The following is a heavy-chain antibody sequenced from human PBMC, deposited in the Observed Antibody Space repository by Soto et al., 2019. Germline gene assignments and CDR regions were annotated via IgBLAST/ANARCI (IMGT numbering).Heavy chain of an antibody. J-gene: IGHJ4*02. CDR1: GGSISGSYYY. Sequence: PSETLSLTCAVSGGSISGSYYYWAWLRQSPGKGPEWIGSVFYTGFTSYNPSLESRVSVSVDTSKSQFSLKLSAVTAADTAVYYCATSQKGYNWNCFDHWGQGALVTVSS. CDR3: ATSQKGYNWNCFDH. D-gene: IGHD1-20*01. V-gene: IGHV4-39*01. CDR2: VFYTGFT.